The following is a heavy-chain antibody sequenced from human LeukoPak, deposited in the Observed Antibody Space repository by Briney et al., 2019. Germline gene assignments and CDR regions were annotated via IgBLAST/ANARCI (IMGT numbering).Heavy chain of an antibody. CDR2: IYYSGST. CDR1: GGSISSYY. Sequence: PSETLSLTCTVSGGSISSYYWSWIRQPPGKGLEWIGYIYYSGSTNYNPSLKSRVTISVDTSKNQFSLKLSSVTAADTAVYYCARILGYSSHFDPWGQGTLVTVSS. V-gene: IGHV4-59*01. CDR3: ARILGYSSHFDP. J-gene: IGHJ5*02. D-gene: IGHD6-19*01.